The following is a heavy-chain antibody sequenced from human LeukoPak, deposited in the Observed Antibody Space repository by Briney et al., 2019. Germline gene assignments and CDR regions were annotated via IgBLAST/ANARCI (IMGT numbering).Heavy chain of an antibody. D-gene: IGHD3-22*01. CDR1: GGTFSSYA. J-gene: IGHJ4*02. CDR3: ARSKVWDSSGYPYDY. Sequence: SVKVSCKASGGTFSSYAISWVRQAPGQGLEWMGRIIPIFGTANYAQEFQGRVTITTDESTSTAYMELSSLRSEDTAVYYCARSKVWDSSGYPYDYWGQGTLVTVSS. V-gene: IGHV1-69*05. CDR2: IIPIFGTA.